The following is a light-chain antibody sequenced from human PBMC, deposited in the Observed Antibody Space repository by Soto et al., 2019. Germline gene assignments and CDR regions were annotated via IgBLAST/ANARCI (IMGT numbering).Light chain of an antibody. CDR2: DAS. Sequence: EIVLTQSPGTLSLSPGERATLSCRASQSVSYYLAWYQQKPGQAPRLLIYDASSRATGVPDRFSGSGSGTDFTLTISRLEPEDFATYYCQQYNSYPPTFGGGTKVEI. V-gene: IGKV3-20*01. J-gene: IGKJ4*01. CDR1: QSVSYY. CDR3: QQYNSYPPT.